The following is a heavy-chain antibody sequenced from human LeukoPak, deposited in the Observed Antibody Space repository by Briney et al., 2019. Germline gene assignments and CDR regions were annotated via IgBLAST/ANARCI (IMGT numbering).Heavy chain of an antibody. CDR3: AKDSPIAVAGT. D-gene: IGHD6-19*01. V-gene: IGHV3-30*02. Sequence: GGSLRLSCAASGFTFSSYGMHWVRQAPGKGLEWVAFIRYDGSNKYYADSVKGRFTISRDNSKNTLYLQMNGLRAEDTAVYYCAKDSPIAVAGTWGQGTLVTVSS. CDR2: IRYDGSNK. CDR1: GFTFSSYG. J-gene: IGHJ5*02.